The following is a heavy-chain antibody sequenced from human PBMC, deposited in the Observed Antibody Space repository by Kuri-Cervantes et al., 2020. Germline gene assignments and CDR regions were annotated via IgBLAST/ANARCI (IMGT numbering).Heavy chain of an antibody. CDR3: ARHLRYYYMDV. Sequence: GSLRLSCTVSGGSISSGDYYWSWIRQPPGKGLEWIGEINHSGSTNYNPSLKSRVTISVDTSKNQFSLKLSSVTAADTAVYYCARHLRYYYMDVWGKGTTVTVSS. CDR1: GGSISSGDYY. J-gene: IGHJ6*03. CDR2: INHSGST. V-gene: IGHV4-39*01.